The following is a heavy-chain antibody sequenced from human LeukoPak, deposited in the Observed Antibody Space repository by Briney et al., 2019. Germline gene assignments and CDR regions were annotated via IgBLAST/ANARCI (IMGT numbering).Heavy chain of an antibody. V-gene: IGHV1-46*01. J-gene: IGHJ6*02. CDR1: GYTFTSYY. D-gene: IGHD5-18*01. CDR2: INPSGGST. Sequence: GASVKVSCKASGYTFTSYYMHWVRQAPGQGLEWMGIINPSGGSTSYAQKFQGRVTMTRDTSTSTVYMELSSLRSEDTAVYYCARDLTAMVTLYYYYGTDVWGQGTTVTVSS. CDR3: ARDLTAMVTLYYYYGTDV.